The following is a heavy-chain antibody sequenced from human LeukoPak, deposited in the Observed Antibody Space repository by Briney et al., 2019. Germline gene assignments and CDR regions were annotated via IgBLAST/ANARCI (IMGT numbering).Heavy chain of an antibody. CDR2: MNPNSGNT. V-gene: IGHV1-8*01. CDR3: ARDRFYGTNGNYYYYYMDV. J-gene: IGHJ6*03. D-gene: IGHD1-1*01. CDR1: GYTFTSYD. Sequence: ASVKVSCKASGYTFTSYDINWVRQATGQGLEWMGWMNPNSGNTGYAQKFQGRVTMTRNTSISTAYMELSSLRSEDTAVYYCARDRFYGTNGNYYYYYMDVWGKGTTVTVSS.